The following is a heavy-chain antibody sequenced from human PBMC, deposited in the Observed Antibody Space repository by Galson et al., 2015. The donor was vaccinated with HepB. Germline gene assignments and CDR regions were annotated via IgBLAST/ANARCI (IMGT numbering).Heavy chain of an antibody. V-gene: IGHV4-39*01. CDR1: GGSISSGGYY. D-gene: IGHD6-19*01. CDR3: ARLTLGFSGVWGQWLGAFDI. CDR2: IYYSGST. Sequence: LSLTCTVSGGSISSGGYYWGWIRQPPGKGLEWIGSIYYSGSTYYNPSLKSRVTISVDTSKNQFSLKLSSVTAADTAVYYCARLTLGFSGVWGQWLGAFDIWGQGTMVTVSS. J-gene: IGHJ3*02.